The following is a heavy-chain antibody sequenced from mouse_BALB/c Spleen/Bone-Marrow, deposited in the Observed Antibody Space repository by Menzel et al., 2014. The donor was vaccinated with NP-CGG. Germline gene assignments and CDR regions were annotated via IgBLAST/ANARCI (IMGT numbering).Heavy chain of an antibody. D-gene: IGHD2-14*01. J-gene: IGHJ1*01. CDR1: GFNIKDTY. Sequence: EVKVVESGAELVKPGASVKLSCTASGFNIKDTYMHWVKPRPEQGLEWIGRIDPANGNTKYDPKFQGKATITADASSNTAYLQLSSLTSEDTAVYYCASYRYAWYFDVWGAGTTVTVSS. CDR2: IDPANGNT. CDR3: ASYRYAWYFDV. V-gene: IGHV14-3*02.